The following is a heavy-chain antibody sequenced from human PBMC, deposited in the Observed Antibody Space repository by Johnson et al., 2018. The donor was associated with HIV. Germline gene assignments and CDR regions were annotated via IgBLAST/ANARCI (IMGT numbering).Heavy chain of an antibody. V-gene: IGHV3-20*04. D-gene: IGHD3-22*01. CDR2: LNWNGGST. CDR1: GFTFDDYG. Sequence: VQLVESGGGVVQPGRSLRLSCAASGFTFDDYGMSWVRQAPGKGLEWVSGLNWNGGSTRYADSVKGRFIISRDNAKNSLYLQMNSLRAEDTALYYCARDEDAIMIVVAGGAFDIWGQGTMVTVSS. J-gene: IGHJ3*02. CDR3: ARDEDAIMIVVAGGAFDI.